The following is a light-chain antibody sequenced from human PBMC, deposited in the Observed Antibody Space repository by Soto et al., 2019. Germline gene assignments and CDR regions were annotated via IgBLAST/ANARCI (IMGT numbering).Light chain of an antibody. Sequence: EIVGSQGPLDWTSPHGPPPYISSKSSQILLHGEGKTYFYCYLQTPCQPPQLLIYEASNRLSGVPDMFSGCGSGPDFTLKFSRVDAEDVGVYYCMQRIQLPPTFGQGTKLDIK. CDR1: QILLHGEGKTY. CDR2: EAS. J-gene: IGKJ5*01. V-gene: IGKV2D-29*01. CDR3: MQRIQLPPT.